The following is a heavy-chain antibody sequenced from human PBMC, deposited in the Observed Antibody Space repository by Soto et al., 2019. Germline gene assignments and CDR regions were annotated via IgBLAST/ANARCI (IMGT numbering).Heavy chain of an antibody. Sequence: PGGSLRHSCAASGFTFSNYAMSWVRQAPEKGLEWVSIISGSSSITYYADSVKGRFTISRDNSKNTLHLQMNSLRAEDTAVYYCAANWYENWFDPWGQGTLVTVSS. CDR1: GFTFSNYA. D-gene: IGHD1-1*01. CDR3: AANWYENWFDP. CDR2: ISGSSSIT. V-gene: IGHV3-23*01. J-gene: IGHJ5*02.